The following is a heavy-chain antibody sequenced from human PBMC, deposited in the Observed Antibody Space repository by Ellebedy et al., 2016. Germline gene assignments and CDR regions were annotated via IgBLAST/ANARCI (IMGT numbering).Heavy chain of an antibody. D-gene: IGHD4-11*01. Sequence: SVKVSCXASGGTFSSYAISWVRQAPGQGLEWMGGIIPIFGTANYAQKFQGRVTITADESTSTAYMELSSLRSEDTAVYYCARDPTQLYSNYALGSWFNPWGQGTLVTVSS. V-gene: IGHV1-69*13. J-gene: IGHJ5*02. CDR2: IIPIFGTA. CDR1: GGTFSSYA. CDR3: ARDPTQLYSNYALGSWFNP.